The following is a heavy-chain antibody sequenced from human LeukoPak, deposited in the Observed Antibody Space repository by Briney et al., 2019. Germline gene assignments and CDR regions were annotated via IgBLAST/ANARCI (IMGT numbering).Heavy chain of an antibody. Sequence: SGGSLRLSCEVSGFTIRNHWMSWVRQAPGKGLEWVANIKQDGSNKYYVDSVKGRFTISRDNTKNSLSLQMNSLRAEDTAVYYCARHVNDFWSASDYWGQGTLVTVSS. CDR1: GFTIRNHW. CDR2: IKQDGSNK. V-gene: IGHV3-7*03. D-gene: IGHD3-3*01. CDR3: ARHVNDFWSASDY. J-gene: IGHJ4*02.